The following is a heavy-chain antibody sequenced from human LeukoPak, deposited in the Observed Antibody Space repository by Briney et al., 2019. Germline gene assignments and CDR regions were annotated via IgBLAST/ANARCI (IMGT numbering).Heavy chain of an antibody. CDR1: GFTFTTVW. V-gene: IGHV3-15*01. J-gene: IGHJ4*02. Sequence: GGSLRLSCAASGFTFTTVWMSWVRQAPGKGLEWVGRVKGDGNSGTPDYAAPVKGRFTISRDDSKSTVFLQMHSLKIEGTAVYYCTAGGAPRSWGRGTPVAVS. D-gene: IGHD1-26*01. CDR2: VKGDGNSGTP. CDR3: TAGGAPRS.